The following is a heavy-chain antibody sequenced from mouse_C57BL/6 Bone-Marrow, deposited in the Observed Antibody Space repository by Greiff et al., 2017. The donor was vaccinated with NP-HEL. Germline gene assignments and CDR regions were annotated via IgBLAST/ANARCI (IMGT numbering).Heavy chain of an antibody. V-gene: IGHV1-53*01. D-gene: IGHD1-1*01. J-gene: IGHJ2*01. CDR1: GYTFTSYW. CDR3: ARRGLRSYYFDY. CDR2: INPSNGGT. Sequence: VQLQQPGTELVKPGASVKLSCKASGYTFTSYWMHWVKQRPGQGLEWIGNINPSNGGTNYNEKFKSKATLTVDKSSRTAYRQLSSLTSEDSAVYYCARRGLRSYYFDYWGQGTTLTVSS.